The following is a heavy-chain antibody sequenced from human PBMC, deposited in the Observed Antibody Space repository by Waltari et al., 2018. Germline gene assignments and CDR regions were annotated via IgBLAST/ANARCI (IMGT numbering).Heavy chain of an antibody. CDR3: ARLAAADYFDY. CDR1: GFTFSSYS. CDR2: ISSSSSYR. Sequence: EVQLVESGGGLVKPGGSLRLSCAASGFTFSSYSMNWVRQAPGKWLWWVSSISSSSSYRYYADSGKGLFTISRDNAKNSLYLQMNSLRAEDTAVYYCARLAAADYFDYWGQGTLVTVSS. D-gene: IGHD6-13*01. J-gene: IGHJ4*02. V-gene: IGHV3-21*01.